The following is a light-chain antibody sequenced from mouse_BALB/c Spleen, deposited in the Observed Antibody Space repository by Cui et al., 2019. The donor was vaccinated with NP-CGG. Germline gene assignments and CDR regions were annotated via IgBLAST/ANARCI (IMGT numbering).Light chain of an antibody. CDR3: ALWYSNHWV. CDR2: GTN. CDR1: TGAVTTGNY. J-gene: IGLJ1*01. V-gene: IGLV1*01. Sequence: QAVVTQESALTTSPGETVTLTCRSSTGAVTTGNYANWVQEKPDHLFTGLIGGTNNRAPGVPARFSGSLIGDKAALTITGAQTEDEAIYFCALWYSNHWVFGGGTKTDCP.